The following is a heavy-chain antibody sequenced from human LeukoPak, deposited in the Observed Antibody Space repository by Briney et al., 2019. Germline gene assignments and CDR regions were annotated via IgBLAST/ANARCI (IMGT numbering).Heavy chain of an antibody. D-gene: IGHD2-2*02. CDR3: AKGSSSSCYSPSDY. Sequence: GGSLRLSCAASGFTFSNYALTWVRQAPGKGLEWVSAIAFSGSTYYADSVKGRFTISRDDSKNTLYLQMNSLRAEDTAVYYCAKGSSSSCYSPSDYWGQGALATVSS. V-gene: IGHV3-23*01. CDR2: IAFSGST. CDR1: GFTFSNYA. J-gene: IGHJ4*02.